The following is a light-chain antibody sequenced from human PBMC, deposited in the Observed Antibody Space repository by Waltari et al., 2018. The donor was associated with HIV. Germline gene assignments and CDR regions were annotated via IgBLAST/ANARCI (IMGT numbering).Light chain of an antibody. CDR2: SNN. J-gene: IGLJ3*02. CDR3: AAWDDSLNAWV. Sequence: QSVLTQPPSASGTPGQRVSISCSGSSSNIGSNIVHWYQQLPGTAPKPPIYSNNQRPSGVPDRFSGSKSGTSASLAISGLQSEDEADYYCAAWDDSLNAWVFGGGTKLTVL. CDR1: SSNIGSNI. V-gene: IGLV1-44*01.